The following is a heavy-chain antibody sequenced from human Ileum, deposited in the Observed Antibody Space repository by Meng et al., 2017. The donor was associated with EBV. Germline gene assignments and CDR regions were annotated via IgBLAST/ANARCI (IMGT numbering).Heavy chain of an antibody. CDR3: ARAHPVVYFFDY. CDR2: IQHSGST. D-gene: IGHD4-23*01. Sequence: QLQRQESVSGLVKPSQTLSPTCAASGGSISSGGHSWSWIRQPPGKGLEWIGDIQHSGSTYYNPSLKSRVTISVDRSRNQFSLKLSSVTAADTAVYYCARAHPVVYFFDYWGQGTLVTVSS. J-gene: IGHJ4*02. CDR1: GGSISSGGHS. V-gene: IGHV4-30-2*01.